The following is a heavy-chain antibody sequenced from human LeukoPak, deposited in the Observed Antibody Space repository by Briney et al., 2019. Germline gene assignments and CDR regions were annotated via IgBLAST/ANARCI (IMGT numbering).Heavy chain of an antibody. CDR1: GYTFSNYG. CDR2: ISGYNGDT. Sequence: ASVKVSCKASGYTFSNYGISWVRQAPGQGLEWMGWISGYNGDTNYAQKYQGRVTMTTDTSTSTSYMELRSPRFDDTAVYYCARVGHCSGGSCYKPGDAFDIWGQGTMVTVSS. CDR3: ARVGHCSGGSCYKPGDAFDI. D-gene: IGHD2-15*01. V-gene: IGHV1-18*01. J-gene: IGHJ3*02.